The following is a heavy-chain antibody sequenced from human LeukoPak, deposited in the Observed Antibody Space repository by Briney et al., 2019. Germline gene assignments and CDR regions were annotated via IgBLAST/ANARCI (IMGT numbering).Heavy chain of an antibody. CDR3: AKPRGTTVTTFDY. CDR2: ISGSGGST. V-gene: IGHV3-23*01. J-gene: IGHJ4*02. Sequence: PGGSLRLSCAASGFTFSSYAMSWVRQAPGKGLEWVSAISGSGGSTYYADSVEGRSTISRDNSKNTLYLQMNSLRAEDTAVYYCAKPRGTTVTTFDYWGQGTLVTVSS. D-gene: IGHD4-17*01. CDR1: GFTFSSYA.